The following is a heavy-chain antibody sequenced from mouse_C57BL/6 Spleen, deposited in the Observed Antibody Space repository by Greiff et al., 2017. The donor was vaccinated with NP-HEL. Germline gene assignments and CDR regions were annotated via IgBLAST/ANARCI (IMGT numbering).Heavy chain of an antibody. D-gene: IGHD2-2*01. CDR1: GYTFTSYW. CDR2: IDPSDSET. CDR3: AKGLRQGGFGY. Sequence: VQLQQPGAELVRPGSSVKLSCKASGYTFTSYWMHWVKQRPIQGLEWIGNIDPSDSETHYNQKFKDKATLTVDKSSSTAYMQLSSLTSEDSAVYYCAKGLRQGGFGYWGQGTTLTVSS. J-gene: IGHJ2*01. V-gene: IGHV1-52*01.